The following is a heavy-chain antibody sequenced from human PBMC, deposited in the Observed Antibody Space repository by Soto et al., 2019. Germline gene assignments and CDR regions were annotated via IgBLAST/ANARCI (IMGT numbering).Heavy chain of an antibody. CDR2: IYYSGSS. D-gene: IGHD6-19*01. V-gene: IGHV4-31*03. CDR3: ARGSSGWSSVRLDD. J-gene: IGHJ4*02. Sequence: SETLSLTCTVSSGSITSVNSYWSWIRQFPGKGLEWIGYIYYSGSSYYNPSLKGRVTISEDTSKKQFSLQLNSVTPADTAVYYCARGSSGWSSVRLDDWGQGTLVTVSS. CDR1: SGSITSVNSY.